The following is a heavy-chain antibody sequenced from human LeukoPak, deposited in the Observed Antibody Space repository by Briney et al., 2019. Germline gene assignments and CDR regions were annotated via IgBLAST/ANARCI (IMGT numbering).Heavy chain of an antibody. CDR1: GGSFSGYY. Sequence: SETLSLTCAVYGGSFSGYYWSWIRQPPGKGLEWIGEINHSGSTNYNPSLKSRVTISVDTSKNQFSLKLSSVTAADTAVYYCAREYCTNGVCYTGGLGYWGQGTLVTVSS. D-gene: IGHD2-8*01. CDR3: AREYCTNGVCYTGGLGY. CDR2: INHSGST. V-gene: IGHV4-34*01. J-gene: IGHJ4*02.